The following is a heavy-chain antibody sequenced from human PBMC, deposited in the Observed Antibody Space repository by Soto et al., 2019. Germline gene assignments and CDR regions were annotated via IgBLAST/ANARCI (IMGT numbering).Heavy chain of an antibody. J-gene: IGHJ6*02. CDR2: IIPILGIA. CDR1: GGTFSSYT. D-gene: IGHD5-12*01. Sequence: GASVKVSCKASGGTFSSYTISWVRQAPGQGLEWMGRIIPILGIANYAQKFQGRVTITRDTSASTAYMELSSLRSEDTAVYYCATSYSGYDYHYYYGMDVWGQGTTVTVSS. V-gene: IGHV1-69*02. CDR3: ATSYSGYDYHYYYGMDV.